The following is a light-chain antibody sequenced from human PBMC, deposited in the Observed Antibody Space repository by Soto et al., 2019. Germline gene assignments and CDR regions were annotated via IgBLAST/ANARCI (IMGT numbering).Light chain of an antibody. Sequence: EIVLTQSPGTLSLSPGERATLPCRASQSVSSSSLAWYQQKPGQAPRLLIYGASNRATGIPDRFSGSGSGTDFTLTISRLEPEDFAVYYCQQYGSSGTFGQGTKVDIK. CDR3: QQYGSSGT. V-gene: IGKV3-20*01. CDR2: GAS. J-gene: IGKJ1*01. CDR1: QSVSSSS.